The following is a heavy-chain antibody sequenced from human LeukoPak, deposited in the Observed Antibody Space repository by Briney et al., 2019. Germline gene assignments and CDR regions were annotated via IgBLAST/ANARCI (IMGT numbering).Heavy chain of an antibody. V-gene: IGHV4-39*01. CDR2: IYYSGST. CDR1: GGSISSSSYY. CDR3: ARHGIAAAGTVWFDP. D-gene: IGHD6-13*01. Sequence: SETLSLTCTVSGGSISSSSYYWGWIRQPPGKGLEWIGSIYYSGSTYYNPSLKSRVTISVDTSKNQFSLKLSSVTAADTAVYYCARHGIAAAGTVWFDPWGQGTLVTVSS. J-gene: IGHJ5*02.